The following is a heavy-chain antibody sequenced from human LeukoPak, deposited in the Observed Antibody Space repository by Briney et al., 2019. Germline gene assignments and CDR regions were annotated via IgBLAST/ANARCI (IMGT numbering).Heavy chain of an antibody. J-gene: IGHJ4*02. Sequence: ASVKVSCKASGYTFTSYDINWVRQATGQGLEWMGWMNPNSGNTGYAQKFQGRVTMTRNTSISTAYMELRSLRSDDTAVYYCARDRGWFGFDYWGQGTLVTVSS. CDR3: ARDRGWFGFDY. D-gene: IGHD3-10*01. V-gene: IGHV1-8*01. CDR1: GYTFTSYD. CDR2: MNPNSGNT.